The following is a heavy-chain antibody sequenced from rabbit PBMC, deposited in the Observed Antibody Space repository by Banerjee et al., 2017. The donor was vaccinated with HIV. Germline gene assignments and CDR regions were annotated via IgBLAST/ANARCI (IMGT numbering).Heavy chain of an antibody. D-gene: IGHD7-1*01. J-gene: IGHJ4*01. Sequence: QSLEESGGDLVKPGASLTLTCTASGFSFSVGYYMCWVRQAPGKGLEWIACIDTDSSGSTYYASWAKGRFTISKTSSTTVTLQMTSLTAADTATYFCARGAYSTASGAYEFDLWGQGTLVTV. V-gene: IGHV1S40*01. CDR3: ARGAYSTASGAYEFDL. CDR2: IDTDSSGST. CDR1: GFSFSVGYY.